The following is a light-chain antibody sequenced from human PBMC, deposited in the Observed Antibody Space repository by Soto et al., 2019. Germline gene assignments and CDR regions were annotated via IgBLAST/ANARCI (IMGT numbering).Light chain of an antibody. CDR2: DVS. CDR1: SSDVGGYNY. Sequence: QSALTQPRSVSGSPGQSVTISCTGTSSDVGGYNYVSWYQQHTGKAPKLMIYDVSKRPSGVPDRFSGSKSGNTASLTISGLQAADEADYYRCSYAGSYVFGPGTKLPAL. CDR3: CSYAGSYV. J-gene: IGLJ1*01. V-gene: IGLV2-11*01.